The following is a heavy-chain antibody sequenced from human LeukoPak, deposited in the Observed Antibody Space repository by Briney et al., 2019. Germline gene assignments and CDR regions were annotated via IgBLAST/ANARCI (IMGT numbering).Heavy chain of an antibody. V-gene: IGHV1-46*01. D-gene: IGHD6-13*01. Sequence: ASVKVSCKASGYTFTSYYMHWVRQAPGQGLEWMGIINPSGGSTSYAQKFQGRVTMTRDTSISTAYMELSRLRSDDTAVYYCARVNAAAVAYWGQGTLVTVSS. CDR2: INPSGGST. CDR1: GYTFTSYY. J-gene: IGHJ4*02. CDR3: ARVNAAAVAY.